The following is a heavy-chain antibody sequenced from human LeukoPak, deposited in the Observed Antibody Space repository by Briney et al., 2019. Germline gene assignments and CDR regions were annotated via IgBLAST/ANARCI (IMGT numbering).Heavy chain of an antibody. CDR2: MNPKSGDA. CDR3: ARGPFGNCGGGPCHFRDIDNWYDP. J-gene: IGHJ5*02. D-gene: IGHD2-21*01. Sequence: ASVKVSCKASGYTFTTYDINWVRQAAGQGFEWMGWMNPKSGDAGYADKFRGRVAITRDTSINTAYLELSALTSDDTAVYYCARGPFGNCGGGPCHFRDIDNWYDPWGRGTLVTVSS. CDR1: GYTFTTYD. V-gene: IGHV1-8*03.